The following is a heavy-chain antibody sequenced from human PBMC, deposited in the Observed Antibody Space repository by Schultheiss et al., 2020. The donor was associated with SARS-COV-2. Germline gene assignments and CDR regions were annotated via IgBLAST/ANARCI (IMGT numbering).Heavy chain of an antibody. D-gene: IGHD2-2*01. Sequence: SETLSLTRTVSGGSISSYYWSWIRQPAGKGLEWIGRIYHSGSTNFNPSLTSRVTLSLDTSKNQFSLKLSSVTAADTGVYYCARDRPYYCSSTSCPYYYYYGMDVWGQGTTVTVSS. J-gene: IGHJ6*02. V-gene: IGHV4-4*07. CDR3: ARDRPYYCSSTSCPYYYYYGMDV. CDR1: GGSISSYY. CDR2: IYHSGST.